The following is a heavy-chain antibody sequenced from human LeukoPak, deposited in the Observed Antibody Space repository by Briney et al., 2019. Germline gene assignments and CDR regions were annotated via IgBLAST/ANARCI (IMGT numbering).Heavy chain of an antibody. Sequence: SETLSLTCAVYGGSFSGYYWSWIRQPPGKGLEWIGEINHSGSTNYNPPLKSRVTISVDTSKNQFSLKLSSVTAADTAVYYCARGAVAGTSFDYWGQGTLVTVSS. CDR3: ARGAVAGTSFDY. CDR2: INHSGST. CDR1: GGSFSGYY. V-gene: IGHV4-34*01. D-gene: IGHD6-19*01. J-gene: IGHJ4*02.